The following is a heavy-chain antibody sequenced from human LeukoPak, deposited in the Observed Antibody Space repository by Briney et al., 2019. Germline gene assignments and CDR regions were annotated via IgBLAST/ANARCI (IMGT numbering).Heavy chain of an antibody. CDR2: INPNSGGT. V-gene: IGHV1-2*02. Sequence: ASVKVSCKASGYTFTGYYMHWVRQAPGQGLEWMGWINPNSGGTNYAQKFQGRVTMTRDTSISTAYMELSRLRSDDTAVYYCARDVGIAAGALWFDPWGQGTLVTVSS. D-gene: IGHD6-13*01. CDR3: ARDVGIAAGALWFDP. CDR1: GYTFTGYY. J-gene: IGHJ5*02.